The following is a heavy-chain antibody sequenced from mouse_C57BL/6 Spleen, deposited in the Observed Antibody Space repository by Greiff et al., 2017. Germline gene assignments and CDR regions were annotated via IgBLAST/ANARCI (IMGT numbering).Heavy chain of an antibody. J-gene: IGHJ1*03. Sequence: VKLQQPGAELVKPGASVKLSCKASGYTFTSYWMHWVKQRPGQGLEWIGMIHPNSGSTNYNEKFKSKATLTVDKSSSTAYMQLSSLTSEDSAVYYCARYGDIIHYDYENWYFDVWGTGTTVTVSS. CDR3: ARYGDIIHYDYENWYFDV. V-gene: IGHV1-64*01. D-gene: IGHD2-4*01. CDR1: GYTFTSYW. CDR2: IHPNSGST.